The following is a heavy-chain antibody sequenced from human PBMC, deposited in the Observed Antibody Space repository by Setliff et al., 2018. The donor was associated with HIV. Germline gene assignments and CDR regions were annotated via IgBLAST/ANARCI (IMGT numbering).Heavy chain of an antibody. CDR1: GGSISSHY. J-gene: IGHJ6*03. CDR3: ARGGTGDYYYYYMDV. V-gene: IGHV4-59*11. Sequence: PSETLSLTCTVSGGSISSHYWSWIRQPPGKGLEWIGYIYYSGSTNYNPSLKSRVTIAVDTSKNQFSLKLSSVTAADTAVYYCARGGTGDYYYYYMDVWGKGTTVTVSS. CDR2: IYYSGST. D-gene: IGHD3-16*01.